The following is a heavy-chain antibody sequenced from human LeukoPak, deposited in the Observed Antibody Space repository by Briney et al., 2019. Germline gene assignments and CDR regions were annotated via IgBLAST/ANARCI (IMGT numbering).Heavy chain of an antibody. Sequence: ASVTVSCKASRYPFTGHYIHWLRQAPGQRPEYMGWINPDSGGGFESNNFQGRVTMTRDTSINTLYLELSRLRPDDTAVYYCAREYFGRSTSYSSFFAYWGQGTLVTVSS. J-gene: IGHJ4*02. CDR2: INPDSGGG. D-gene: IGHD2-21*01. V-gene: IGHV1-2*02. CDR1: RYPFTGHY. CDR3: AREYFGRSTSYSSFFAY.